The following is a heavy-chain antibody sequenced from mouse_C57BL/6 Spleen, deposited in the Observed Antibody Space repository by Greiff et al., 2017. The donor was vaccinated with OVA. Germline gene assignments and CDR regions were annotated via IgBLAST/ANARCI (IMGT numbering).Heavy chain of an antibody. D-gene: IGHD2-4*01. Sequence: EVQLEESGGGLVKPGGSLKLSCAASGFTFSSYTMSWVRQTPEKRLEWVATISGGGGNTYYPDSVKGRFTISRDNAKNTLYLQMSSLRSEDTALYYCARTDYDDAMDYWGQGTSVTVSS. V-gene: IGHV5-9*01. CDR3: ARTDYDDAMDY. J-gene: IGHJ4*01. CDR1: GFTFSSYT. CDR2: ISGGGGNT.